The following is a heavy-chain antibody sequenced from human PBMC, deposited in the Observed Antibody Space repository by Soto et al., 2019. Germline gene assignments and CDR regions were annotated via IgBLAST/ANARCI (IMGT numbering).Heavy chain of an antibody. Sequence: PGGSLRLSCAASGFTFSRYAMSWVRQAPEKELEWDTAISGSGGSTYYADSVKCRFAISRDNSKNTLYLQMNSLRAEDTAVYYCAKDIPPGYYDSSGLPRRGMDVWGQGTTVTVSS. CDR1: GFTFSRYA. D-gene: IGHD3-22*01. CDR3: AKDIPPGYYDSSGLPRRGMDV. CDR2: ISGSGGST. J-gene: IGHJ6*02. V-gene: IGHV3-23*01.